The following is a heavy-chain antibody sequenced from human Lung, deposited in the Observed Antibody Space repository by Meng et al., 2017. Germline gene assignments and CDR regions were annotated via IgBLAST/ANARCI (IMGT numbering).Heavy chain of an antibody. D-gene: IGHD3-10*01. CDR1: DYTFTGYG. J-gene: IGHJ4*02. Sequence: HVHPVQPGAEVKKPGASGKVSCKSSDYTFTGYGVSWVRQAPGQGLEWMAWLGAHDGDRSHAPRFQGRVTVTADRLTATSFMELRNLRYDDTAVYYCARGTPGRSYSDFWGQGTLVTVSS. CDR3: ARGTPGRSYSDF. CDR2: LGAHDGDR. V-gene: IGHV1-18*04.